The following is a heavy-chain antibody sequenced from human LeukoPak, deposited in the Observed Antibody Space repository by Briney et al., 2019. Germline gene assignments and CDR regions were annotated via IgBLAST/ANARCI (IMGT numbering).Heavy chain of an antibody. CDR3: ARPSDRALFRLYFDY. Sequence: GSLRLSCAASGFTFSSYAMHWVRQAPGKGLEWVAVISYDGSNKYYADSVKGRFTISRDNSKNTLYLQMNSLRAEDTAVYYCARPSDRALFRLYFDYWGQGTLVTVSS. V-gene: IGHV3-30-3*01. J-gene: IGHJ4*02. D-gene: IGHD2-21*01. CDR2: ISYDGSNK. CDR1: GFTFSSYA.